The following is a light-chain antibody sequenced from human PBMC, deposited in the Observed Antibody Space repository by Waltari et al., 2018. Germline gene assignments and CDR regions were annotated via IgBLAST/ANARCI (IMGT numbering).Light chain of an antibody. CDR3: AAWDDSLNGVV. J-gene: IGLJ2*01. CDR2: SNN. Sequence: QSVLTQPPSASGTPGQRVTISCSGSSPNLGSNTVNWYQPRPGTAPKLLIYSNNQRPSGVPDRFSGSKSGTSASLAISGLQSEDEADYYCAAWDDSLNGVVFGGGTKLTVL. V-gene: IGLV1-44*01. CDR1: SPNLGSNT.